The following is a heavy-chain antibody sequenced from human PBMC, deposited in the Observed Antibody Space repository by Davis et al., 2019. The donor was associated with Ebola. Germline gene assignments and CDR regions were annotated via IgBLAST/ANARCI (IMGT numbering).Heavy chain of an antibody. CDR2: ITSSGGGT. V-gene: IGHV3-23*01. Sequence: GGSLRLSCAASGFTFSSYAMTWARQAPGKGLEWVSAITSSGGGTYYADSVKGRFTISRDNSKNTLYLQMNSLRVEDTAVYYCAKGGSGWPSDYSYGLGVWCKGTTVTVSS. CDR1: GFTFSSYA. CDR3: AKGGSGWPSDYSYGLGV. D-gene: IGHD6-19*01. J-gene: IGHJ6*04.